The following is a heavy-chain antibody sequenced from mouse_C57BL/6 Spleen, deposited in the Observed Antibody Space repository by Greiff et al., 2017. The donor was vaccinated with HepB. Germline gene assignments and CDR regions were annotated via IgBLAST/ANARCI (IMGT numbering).Heavy chain of an antibody. J-gene: IGHJ2*01. CDR1: GFTFSSYG. CDR3: ARYGYDRGNYFDY. CDR2: ISSGGSYT. D-gene: IGHD2-2*01. V-gene: IGHV5-6*01. Sequence: EVKVVESGGDLVKPGGSLKLSCAASGFTFSSYGMSWVRQTPDKRLEWVATISSGGSYTYYPDSVKGRFTISRDNAKNTLYLQMSSLKSEDTAMYYCARYGYDRGNYFDYWGQGTTLTVSS.